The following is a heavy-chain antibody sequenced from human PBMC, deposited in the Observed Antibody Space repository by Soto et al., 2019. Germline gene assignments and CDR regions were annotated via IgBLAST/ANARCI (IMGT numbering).Heavy chain of an antibody. CDR3: ARHGKQQLVRGYYYYYGMDV. CDR1: GYSFTSYW. V-gene: IGHV5-51*01. D-gene: IGHD6-13*01. J-gene: IGHJ6*02. Sequence: GESLKISCKGSGYSFTSYWIGWVRQMPGKGLEWMGIIYPGDSDTRYSPSFQGQVTISADKSISTAYLQWSSLKASDTAMYYCARHGKQQLVRGYYYYYGMDVWGQGTTVTVYS. CDR2: IYPGDSDT.